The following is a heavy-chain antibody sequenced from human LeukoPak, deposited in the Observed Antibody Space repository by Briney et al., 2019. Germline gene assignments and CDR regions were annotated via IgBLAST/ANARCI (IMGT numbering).Heavy chain of an antibody. J-gene: IGHJ5*02. D-gene: IGHD6-13*01. CDR1: GYTFTGYY. CDR3: ARVIAAAGNYWFDP. CDR2: INPNSGGT. V-gene: IGHV1-2*02. Sequence: GASVKVSCKASGYTFTGYYMHWVRQAPGQGLEWMGWINPNSGGTNYAQKFQGRVTMTRDTSISTAYMELSRLRSDDTAVYYCARVIAAAGNYWFDPWGQGTLVTVSS.